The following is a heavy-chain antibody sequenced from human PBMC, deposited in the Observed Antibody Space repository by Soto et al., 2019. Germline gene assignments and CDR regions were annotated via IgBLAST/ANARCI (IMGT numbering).Heavy chain of an antibody. CDR3: ASWAGRSSTSFFSGPFDY. CDR2: ISYDGSNK. CDR1: GFTFNNHG. Sequence: QVQLVESGGSVVQPGGPLRLSCAASGFTFNNHGMHWVRQAPGKGLEWVAVISYDGSNKYYADSMRGRLTISRDNSKNTLYLQMHSLRPEDTAVYYCASWAGRSSTSFFSGPFDYWGQGTLVTASS. D-gene: IGHD2-2*01. V-gene: IGHV3-30*03. J-gene: IGHJ4*02.